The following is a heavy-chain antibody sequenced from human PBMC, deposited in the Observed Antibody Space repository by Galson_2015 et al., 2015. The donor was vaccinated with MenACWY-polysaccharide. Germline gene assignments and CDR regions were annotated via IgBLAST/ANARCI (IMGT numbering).Heavy chain of an antibody. CDR2: IIPKFGTT. V-gene: IGHV1-69*13. CDR3: AREGSGWANDAVDG. CDR1: GGTFSDYG. J-gene: IGHJ3*01. Sequence: SVKVSCKASGGTFSDYGLSWARQAPGQGLEWMGGIIPKFGTTTYAQKFQGRVTISADYSTSTASIDFSSLQSEDTAVYYCAREGSGWANDAVDGWGQGTIVGVSS. D-gene: IGHD6-19*01.